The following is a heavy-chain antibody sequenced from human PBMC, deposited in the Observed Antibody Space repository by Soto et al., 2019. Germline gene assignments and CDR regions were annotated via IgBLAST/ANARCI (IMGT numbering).Heavy chain of an antibody. CDR2: INHSGST. CDR3: ARLVPEVVVVPAAINFYYYYGMDV. Sequence: XETLSLTCAVYGGSFSGYYWSWIRQPPGKGLDWIGEINHSGSTNYNPSLKSRVTISVDTSKNQFSLKLSSVTAADTAVYYCARLVPEVVVVPAAINFYYYYGMDVWGQGTTVTVSS. V-gene: IGHV4-34*01. CDR1: GGSFSGYY. D-gene: IGHD2-2*02. J-gene: IGHJ6*02.